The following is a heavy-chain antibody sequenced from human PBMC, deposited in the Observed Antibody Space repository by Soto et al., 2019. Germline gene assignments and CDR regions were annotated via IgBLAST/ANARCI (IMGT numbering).Heavy chain of an antibody. D-gene: IGHD5-12*01. J-gene: IGHJ4*02. CDR1: GGTYNSYG. Sequence: QVQLVQSGAEEKKPGSSVKVSCKASGGTYNSYGLSWVRQAPGQGLEWMGRIVPIFGSANYAQKFQGRVTITADKSTSTAYMELSSLRSEDTAVYYCASRVNGYSGFATVCWGQGTLVTVSS. CDR3: ASRVNGYSGFATVC. V-gene: IGHV1-69*06. CDR2: IVPIFGSA.